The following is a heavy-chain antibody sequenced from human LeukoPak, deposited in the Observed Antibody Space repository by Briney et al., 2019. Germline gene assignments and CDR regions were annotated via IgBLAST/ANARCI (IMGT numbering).Heavy chain of an antibody. J-gene: IGHJ4*02. CDR1: GGTFSSYA. Sequence: SAKVSCKASGGTFSSYAISWVRQAPGQGLEWMGRIIPILGIANYAQKFQGRVTITADKSTSTAYMELSSLRSEDTAVYYCAREPTAAGHFDYWGQGTLVTVSS. CDR3: AREPTAAGHFDY. CDR2: IIPILGIA. V-gene: IGHV1-69*04. D-gene: IGHD6-13*01.